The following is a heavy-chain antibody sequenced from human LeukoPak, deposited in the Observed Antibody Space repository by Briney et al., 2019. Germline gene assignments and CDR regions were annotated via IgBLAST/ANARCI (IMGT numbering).Heavy chain of an antibody. CDR2: ISYSGST. V-gene: IGHV4-59*08. CDR1: GGSISSDY. CDR3: ARQASCSGTNCYPFDY. D-gene: IGHD2-2*01. Sequence: SETLSLTCTVPGGSISSDYWSWIRQPPGKGLEWIGWISYSGSTTYNPSLKTRVTISLDTSKNQFSLKLSSVTAADTAVYYCARQASCSGTNCYPFDYWGQGTLVTVSS. J-gene: IGHJ4*02.